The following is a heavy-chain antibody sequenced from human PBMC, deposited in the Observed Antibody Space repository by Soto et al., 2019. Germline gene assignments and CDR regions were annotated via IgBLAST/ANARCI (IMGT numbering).Heavy chain of an antibody. V-gene: IGHV3-15*01. CDR1: GFTFSHDW. Sequence: EVQLVESGGDLVNPGGSLRLSCAASGFTFSHDWMSWVRQAPGKGLEWVGDIKRKSDGETTDYAARVKGRFTIARDDLINMLFLEMNSLKTEHTAAYYCTTEQNFSSNSCHGAFDMWGQGTMVTVSS. CDR3: TTEQNFSSNSCHGAFDM. J-gene: IGHJ3*02. D-gene: IGHD2-2*01. CDR2: IKRKSDGETT.